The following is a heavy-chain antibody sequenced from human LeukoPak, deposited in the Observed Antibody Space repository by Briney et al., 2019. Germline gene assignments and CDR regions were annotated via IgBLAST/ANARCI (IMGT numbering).Heavy chain of an antibody. CDR3: ARVSGSGSDFDY. D-gene: IGHD3-10*01. Sequence: GGSLRLSCAASGFTFSSYSMNWVRQAPGKGPEWVSSISSSSSYIYYADSVKGRFTISRDNAKDPLYLQMNSLRAEDTVVYYCARVSGSGSDFDYWGQGTLVTVSS. CDR1: GFTFSSYS. CDR2: ISSSSSYI. V-gene: IGHV3-21*01. J-gene: IGHJ4*02.